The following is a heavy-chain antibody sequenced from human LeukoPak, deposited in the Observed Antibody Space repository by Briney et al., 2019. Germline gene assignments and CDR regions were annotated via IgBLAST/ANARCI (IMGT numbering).Heavy chain of an antibody. CDR3: ARGREDIVVVPAAMSRPFDY. CDR2: ISYDGSNK. Sequence: GGSLRLSCAASGFTFSSYAMHWVRQAPGKGLEWVAVISYDGSNKYYADSVKGRFTTSRDNSKNTLYLQMNSLRAEDTAVYYCARGREDIVVVPAAMSRPFDYWGQETLVTVSS. J-gene: IGHJ4*02. CDR1: GFTFSSYA. D-gene: IGHD2-2*01. V-gene: IGHV3-30-3*01.